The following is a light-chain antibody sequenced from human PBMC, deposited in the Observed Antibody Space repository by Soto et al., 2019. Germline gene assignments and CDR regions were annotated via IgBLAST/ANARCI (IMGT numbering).Light chain of an antibody. CDR1: SSDVGGYNY. Sequence: QSALTQPASVSGSPGQSITISCTGTSSDVGGYNYVSWYQQHPGKAPKLMIYEVSNRPSGVSNRFSGSKSGNTASLTISGRQAEDGADYYCSSYTSSSIDYVCGTGTKLTVL. CDR2: EVS. J-gene: IGLJ1*01. V-gene: IGLV2-14*01. CDR3: SSYTSSSIDYV.